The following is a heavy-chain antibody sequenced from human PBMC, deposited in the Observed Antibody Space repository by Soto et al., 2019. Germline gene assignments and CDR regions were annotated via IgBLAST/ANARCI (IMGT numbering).Heavy chain of an antibody. CDR1: GFTFDDYA. J-gene: IGHJ6*03. Sequence: GGSLRLSSAASGFTFDDYAMHRVRQAPGKGLEWVSGISWNSGSIGYADSVKGRFTISRDNAKNSLYLQMNSLRAEDTALYYCAKDSSSAEYYYYYMDVWGKGTTVTDSS. V-gene: IGHV3-9*01. CDR3: AKDSSSAEYYYYYMDV. D-gene: IGHD6-6*01. CDR2: ISWNSGSI.